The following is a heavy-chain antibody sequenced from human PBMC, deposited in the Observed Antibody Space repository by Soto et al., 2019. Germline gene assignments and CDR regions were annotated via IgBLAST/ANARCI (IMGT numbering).Heavy chain of an antibody. CDR1: GCTVSSYA. J-gene: IGHJ3*02. D-gene: IGHD5-18*01. V-gene: IGHV1-69*13. CDR3: ARGYSYGRHDAFDI. Sequence: SVQVSFKASGCTVSSYAISCVRQAPGQGLEWMGGIIPIFGTANYAQKFQGRVTITADESTSTAYMELSSLRSEDTAVYYCARGYSYGRHDAFDIWGQGTMVTVSS. CDR2: IIPIFGTA.